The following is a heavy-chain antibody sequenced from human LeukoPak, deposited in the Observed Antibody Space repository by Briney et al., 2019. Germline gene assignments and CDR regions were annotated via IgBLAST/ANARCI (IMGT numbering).Heavy chain of an antibody. V-gene: IGHV5-51*01. CDR3: ARRSLDYYFDY. CDR1: GYSFTTYW. CDR2: MYPGDSDT. Sequence: GESLKISCKGSGYSFTTYWIGWVRQMPGKGLEWMGIMYPGDSDTRYSPSFQGQVTTSADKSISTAYLQWSSLKASDTAMYYCARRSLDYYFDYWGQGTLVTVSS. J-gene: IGHJ4*02. D-gene: IGHD6-19*01.